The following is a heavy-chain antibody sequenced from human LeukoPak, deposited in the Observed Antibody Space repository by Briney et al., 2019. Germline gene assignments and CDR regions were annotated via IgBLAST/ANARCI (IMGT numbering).Heavy chain of an antibody. V-gene: IGHV3-23*01. Sequence: GGSLRLSCAASGFTFSSYGMSWVRQAPGKGLEWVSAISAGGDLTNYADSVKGRFTISRDSSKNMLYVQMNSLRAEDTAVYYSAKGLISSATYFSYFDYWGQGTLVTVSS. CDR3: AKGLISSATYFSYFDY. CDR1: GFTFSSYG. CDR2: ISAGGDLT. J-gene: IGHJ4*02. D-gene: IGHD1-26*01.